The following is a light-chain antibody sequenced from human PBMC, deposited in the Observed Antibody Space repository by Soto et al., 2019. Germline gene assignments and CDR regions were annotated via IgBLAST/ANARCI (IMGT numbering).Light chain of an antibody. Sequence: QSVLTQPASVSRSPGQSITISCTGTSSDIGAYNFVSWYQQHPGKAPKLMLYDVNIRPSGVSNRFSGSKSGNTASLTISGLQAEDEADYYCTSWTTSTTMIFGGRTKVTVL. CDR1: SSDIGAYNF. V-gene: IGLV2-14*03. CDR2: DVN. J-gene: IGLJ2*01. CDR3: TSWTTSTTMI.